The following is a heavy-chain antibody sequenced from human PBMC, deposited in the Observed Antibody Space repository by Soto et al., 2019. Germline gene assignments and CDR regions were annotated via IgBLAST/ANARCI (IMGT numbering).Heavy chain of an antibody. CDR2: INHSGST. J-gene: IGHJ6*03. V-gene: IGHV4-34*01. CDR1: GGSFSGYY. CDR3: ARGYYFIAGPYSSSSTYYYYMDV. D-gene: IGHD6-6*01. Sequence: SETLSLTXAVXGGSFSGYYWSWIRQPPGKGLEWIGEINHSGSTNYNPSLKSRVTISVDTSKNQFSLKLSSVTAADTAVYYCARGYYFIAGPYSSSSTYYYYMDVWGKGTTVTVSS.